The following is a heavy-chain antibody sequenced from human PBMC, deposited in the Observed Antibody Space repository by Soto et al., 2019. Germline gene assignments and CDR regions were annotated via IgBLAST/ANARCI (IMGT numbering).Heavy chain of an antibody. J-gene: IGHJ6*03. V-gene: IGHV4-61*01. D-gene: IGHD7-27*01. CDR2: IYYSGST. Sequence: PSETLSLTCTVSGDSVNTGSYYWSWIRQPPGKGLEWIGYIYYSGSTNYNPSLKSRVTISVDTSKNQFSLKLSSVTAADTAVYYCARVNLGAEYYYYYYMDVWGKGTTVTVSS. CDR3: ARVNLGAEYYYYYYMDV. CDR1: GDSVNTGSYY.